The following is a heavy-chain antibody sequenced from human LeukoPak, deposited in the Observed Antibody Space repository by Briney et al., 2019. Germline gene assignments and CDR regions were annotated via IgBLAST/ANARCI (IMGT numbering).Heavy chain of an antibody. CDR2: IYCSGST. CDR1: GGSISGYY. Sequence: SETLSLTCTVSGGSISGYYWSWIRQPPGKGLEWIGYIYCSGSTNYDPSLKSRITISVDTSKNQFSLRLSSVTAADTAMYYCARVIGNYFPDYWGQGTLVTVSS. V-gene: IGHV4-59*13. D-gene: IGHD4-11*01. CDR3: ARVIGNYFPDY. J-gene: IGHJ4*02.